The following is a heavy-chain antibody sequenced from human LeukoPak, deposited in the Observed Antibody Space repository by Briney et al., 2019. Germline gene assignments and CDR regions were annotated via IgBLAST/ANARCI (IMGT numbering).Heavy chain of an antibody. CDR2: IYYRGNT. J-gene: IGHJ4*02. CDR3: ARLNTNWGFQVDH. Sequence: KPSETLSLTCTVSGGSISGFYWSWIRQPPGKGLEWIGYIYYRGNTNYNPSLNSRVTMSVDTSNNQLSLKLSSVTAADTAVYYCARLNTNWGFQVDHWGQGTLVTVSS. D-gene: IGHD7-27*01. V-gene: IGHV4-59*08. CDR1: GGSISGFY.